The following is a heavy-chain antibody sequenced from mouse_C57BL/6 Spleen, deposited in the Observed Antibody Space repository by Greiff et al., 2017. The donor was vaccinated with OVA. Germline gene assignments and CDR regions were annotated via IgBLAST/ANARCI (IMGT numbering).Heavy chain of an antibody. CDR2: IYPRDGST. J-gene: IGHJ2*01. CDR3: ARRSLYDYDPYYFDY. CDR1: GYTFTSYD. D-gene: IGHD2-4*01. Sequence: VQLQQSGPELVKPGASVKLSCKASGYTFTSYDINWVKQRPGQGLEWIGWIYPRDGSTKYNEKFKGKATLTVDTSSSTAYMELHSLTSRVSAVYFCARRSLYDYDPYYFDYWGQGTTLTVSS. V-gene: IGHV1-85*01.